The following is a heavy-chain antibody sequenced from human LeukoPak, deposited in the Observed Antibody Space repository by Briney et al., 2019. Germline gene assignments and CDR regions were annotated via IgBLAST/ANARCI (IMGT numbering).Heavy chain of an antibody. CDR1: GYTFTSYA. J-gene: IGHJ4*02. D-gene: IGHD1-26*01. V-gene: IGHV7-4-1*02. Sequence: ASVKVSCKASGYTFTSYAMNWVRQAPGQGLEWMGWINTNTGNPTYAQGFTGRFVFSLDTSVSTAYLQISSLKAKDTAVYYCARDPGIVGATFLLDYWGQGTLVTVSS. CDR3: ARDPGIVGATFLLDY. CDR2: INTNTGNP.